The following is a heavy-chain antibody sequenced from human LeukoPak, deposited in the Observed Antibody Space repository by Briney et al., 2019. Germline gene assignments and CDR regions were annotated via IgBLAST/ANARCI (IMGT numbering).Heavy chain of an antibody. CDR3: ARTRSGGYYNPYYFDY. CDR2: IDPSDSYT. CDR1: GYSFTDYW. D-gene: IGHD3-10*01. Sequence: GESLKISCKGSGYSFTDYWISWVRQMPGKGLEWMGRIDPSDSYTSYSPSFRGHVTISSDVSISTAYLQWSSLKASDTAIYYCARTRSGGYYNPYYFDYWGQGTLVTVSS. V-gene: IGHV5-10-1*01. J-gene: IGHJ4*02.